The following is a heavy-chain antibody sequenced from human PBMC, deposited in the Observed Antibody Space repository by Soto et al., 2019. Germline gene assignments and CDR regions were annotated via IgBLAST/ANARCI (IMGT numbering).Heavy chain of an antibody. J-gene: IGHJ6*02. D-gene: IGHD2-2*01. V-gene: IGHV4-4*07. Sequence: SETLSLTCTVSGGSTSSYYWSWIRQPAGKGLEWIGRIYTSGSTNYNPSLKSRVTMSVDTSKNQFSPKLSSVTAADTAVYYCARGYQLLLGIYYYYGMDVWGQGTTVTVSS. CDR3: ARGYQLLLGIYYYYGMDV. CDR2: IYTSGST. CDR1: GGSTSSYY.